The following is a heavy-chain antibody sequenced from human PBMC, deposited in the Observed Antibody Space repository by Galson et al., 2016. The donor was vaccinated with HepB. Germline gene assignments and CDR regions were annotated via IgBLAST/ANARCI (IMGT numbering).Heavy chain of an antibody. V-gene: IGHV3-23*01. CDR3: AKGGQWLLRGPGWFDP. CDR1: GFTFSCYA. D-gene: IGHD6-19*01. Sequence: SLRLSCAASGFTFSCYAMSWVRQAPGKGLEWVSTISGSGATTYVADSVKGRFTMSRDNSKNTLYLQMNSLRVGDTAIYYCAKGGQWLLRGPGWFDPWGQGTLVSVSS. CDR2: ISGSGATT. J-gene: IGHJ5*02.